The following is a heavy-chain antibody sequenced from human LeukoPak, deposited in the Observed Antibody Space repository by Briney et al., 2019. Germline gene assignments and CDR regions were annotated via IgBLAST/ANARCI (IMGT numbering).Heavy chain of an antibody. J-gene: IGHJ3*02. V-gene: IGHV3-74*01. Sequence: PGGSLRLSCAAPGFTFSSYWMHWVRQAPGKGLVWVSRINRDGSSTSYADSVKGRFTISRDNAKNTLYLQMNSLRAEDTAVYHCAREYYGSGTADAFDIWGQGTMVTVSS. CDR2: INRDGSST. CDR3: AREYYGSGTADAFDI. D-gene: IGHD3-10*01. CDR1: GFTFSSYW.